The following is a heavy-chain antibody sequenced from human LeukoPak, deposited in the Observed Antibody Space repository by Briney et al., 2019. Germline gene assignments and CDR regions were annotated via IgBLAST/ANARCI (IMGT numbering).Heavy chain of an antibody. V-gene: IGHV3-48*02. CDR1: GFTFSTYG. D-gene: IGHD4-23*01. CDR3: ARHDYGGNSGDY. CDR2: IGTSGSTI. Sequence: GGSLRLSCAASGFTFSTYGMNWVRQAPGKGLEWVSYIGTSGSTIYYADSVKGRFTVSRDNAKNSLYLQMNSLRDEDTAVYYCARHDYGGNSGDYWGQGTLVTVSS. J-gene: IGHJ4*02.